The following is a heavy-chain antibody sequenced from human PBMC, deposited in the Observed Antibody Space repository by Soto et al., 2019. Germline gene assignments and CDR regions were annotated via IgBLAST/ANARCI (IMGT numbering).Heavy chain of an antibody. J-gene: IGHJ4*02. CDR1: GYTFTSYA. CDR3: ARGPRRSITIFGVDPIRQDY. CDR2: INAGNGNT. Sequence: GASVKVSCKASGYTFTSYAMHWVRQAPGQRLEWMGWINAGNGNTKYSQKFQGRVTITRDTSASTAYMELSSLRSEDTAVYYCARGPRRSITIFGVDPIRQDYWGQGTLVTVSS. D-gene: IGHD3-3*01. V-gene: IGHV1-3*01.